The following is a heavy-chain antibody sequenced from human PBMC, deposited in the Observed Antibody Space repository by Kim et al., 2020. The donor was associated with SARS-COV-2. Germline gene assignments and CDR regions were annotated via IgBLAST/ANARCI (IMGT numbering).Heavy chain of an antibody. V-gene: IGHV3-7*01. D-gene: IGHD3-10*01. CDR2: IKQDGSEK. CDR3: ARYRGVRGVMEPFDY. Sequence: GGSLRLSCAASGFTFSSFWMSWVRQAPGKGLEWVANIKQDGSEKYYVDSVKGRFTISRDNAKNSLYLQMNSLRAEDTAVYYCARYRGVRGVMEPFDYWGQGTLVTVSS. CDR1: GFTFSSFW. J-gene: IGHJ4*02.